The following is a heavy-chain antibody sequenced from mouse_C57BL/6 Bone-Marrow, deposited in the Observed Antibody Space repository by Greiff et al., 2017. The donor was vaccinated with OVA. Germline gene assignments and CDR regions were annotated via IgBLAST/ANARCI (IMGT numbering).Heavy chain of an antibody. CDR1: GFSLTSYG. J-gene: IGHJ1*03. CDR2: IWSGGST. D-gene: IGHD1-1*01. V-gene: IGHV2-2*01. CDR3: ARRAVSWYFDV. Sequence: VQLQQSGPGLVQPSQSLSITCTVSGFSLTSYGVHWVRQSPGKGLEWLGVIWSGGSTDYNAALISSLSISKDNSKSQVFFKMNSLQADDTAIYYCARRAVSWYFDVWGTGTTVTVSS.